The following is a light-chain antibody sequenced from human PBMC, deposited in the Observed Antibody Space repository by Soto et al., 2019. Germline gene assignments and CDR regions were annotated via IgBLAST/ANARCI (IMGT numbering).Light chain of an antibody. V-gene: IGLV2-14*01. CDR3: SSYTSSGTYV. J-gene: IGLJ1*01. Sequence: QPVLTQPASVSGSPGQSITISCTGTSSDVGGYNYVSWYQQHPGKAPKLMIYDVTNRPSGVSNRFSGSKSGTTAYLTISGLQAEDEADYYCSSYTSSGTYVFGSGTKVTVL. CDR1: SSDVGGYNY. CDR2: DVT.